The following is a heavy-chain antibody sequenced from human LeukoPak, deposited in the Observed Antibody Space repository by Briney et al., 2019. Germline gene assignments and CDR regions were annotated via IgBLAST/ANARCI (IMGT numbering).Heavy chain of an antibody. CDR3: ARVRGYYGSGSYYNVGP. Sequence: GGSLRLSCAASGFTFSSYEMNWVRQAPGKGLEWVSYISSSGSTIYYADSVKGRFTISRDNAKNSLSLQMNSLRAEDTAVYYCARVRGYYGSGSYYNVGPWGQGTLVTVSS. J-gene: IGHJ5*02. CDR2: ISSSGSTI. V-gene: IGHV3-48*03. D-gene: IGHD3-10*01. CDR1: GFTFSSYE.